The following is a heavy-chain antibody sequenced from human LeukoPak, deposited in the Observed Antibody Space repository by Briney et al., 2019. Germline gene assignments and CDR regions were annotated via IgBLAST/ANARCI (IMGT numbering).Heavy chain of an antibody. D-gene: IGHD3-3*01. J-gene: IGHJ4*02. V-gene: IGHV5-51*01. Sequence: GESLKISCKGSGYSFTSYWIGWVRQMPGKGLEWMGIIYPGDSDTRYSPSFQGQVTISADKSISTAYLQWSSLKPSDTAMYYCARHPYYDFWSGYSQPFDYWGQGTLVTVSS. CDR1: GYSFTSYW. CDR3: ARHPYYDFWSGYSQPFDY. CDR2: IYPGDSDT.